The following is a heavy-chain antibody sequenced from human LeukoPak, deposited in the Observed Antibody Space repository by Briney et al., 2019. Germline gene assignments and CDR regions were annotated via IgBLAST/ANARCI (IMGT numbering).Heavy chain of an antibody. J-gene: IGHJ4*02. V-gene: IGHV3-23*01. CDR3: AKDGKGAPVAGTGYFDY. CDR1: GFTFSSYA. CDR2: ISGSGGNT. D-gene: IGHD6-19*01. Sequence: GGSLRLSCAASGFTFSSYAMSWVRQAPGKGLEGVSVISGSGGNTYYADSVKGRFTISRDNSKNTLYLQMNSLRAEDTAIYYCAKDGKGAPVAGTGYFDYWGQGTLVTVSS.